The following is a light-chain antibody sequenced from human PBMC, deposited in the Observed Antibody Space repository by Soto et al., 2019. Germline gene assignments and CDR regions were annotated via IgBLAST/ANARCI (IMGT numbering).Light chain of an antibody. Sequence: DIVMTQSPDSLAVSLGERATINCKSSQSVLYSSNNKNYLAWYQQKPGQPPKLLIFLASTRESGVPDRFSGSGSGTDFTLTISSLQAEDVAVYYCQQYYITPFTFGPGTKVDIK. CDR1: QSVLYSSNNKNY. CDR3: QQYYITPFT. V-gene: IGKV4-1*01. CDR2: LAS. J-gene: IGKJ3*01.